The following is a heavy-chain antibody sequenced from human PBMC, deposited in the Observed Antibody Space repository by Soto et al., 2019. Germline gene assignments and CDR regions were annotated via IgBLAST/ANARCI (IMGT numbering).Heavy chain of an antibody. V-gene: IGHV3-33*01. CDR1: GFSVSSCA. CDR3: ARDPPLSGWAFDL. Sequence: QVQLVESWGGLVQPGRSLRLSCAACGFSVSSCAMYWVRQAPGKRLKWVAMIWNDGTTTYYGDSVKGRFTFSRDTSGNTLYLQMNSLTVEDTAVYYCARDPPLSGWAFDLWGQGTVVTVSS. D-gene: IGHD6-19*01. CDR2: IWNDGTTT. J-gene: IGHJ3*01.